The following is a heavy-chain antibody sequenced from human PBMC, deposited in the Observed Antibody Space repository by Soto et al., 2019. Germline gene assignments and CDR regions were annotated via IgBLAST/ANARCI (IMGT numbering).Heavy chain of an antibody. V-gene: IGHV4-59*01. CDR1: GGSIRNYY. CDR2: IYSSGST. CDR3: ARDHPHSYGIYYFDY. D-gene: IGHD5-18*01. J-gene: IGHJ4*02. Sequence: SDTLSLTCTVSGGSIRNYYWSWIRQPPGKGLEWIGYIYSSGSTNYNPSLKSRVTISADTSKNQVSLKLTSVTAADTAVYYCARDHPHSYGIYYFDYWGQGTLVTVS.